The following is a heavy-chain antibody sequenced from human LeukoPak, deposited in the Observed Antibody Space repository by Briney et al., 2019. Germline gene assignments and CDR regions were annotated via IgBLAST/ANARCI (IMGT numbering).Heavy chain of an antibody. CDR2: ISGSGGST. CDR3: AKKSEYSRSPPDY. Sequence: GGSLRLSCAASGFTFSSYAMSWIHQAPGKGLEWVSAISGSGGSTYYADYVKGRFTISRDNSKNTLYLQMNSLRAEDTAVYYCAKKSEYSRSPPDYWGQGTLVTVSS. CDR1: GFTFSSYA. J-gene: IGHJ4*02. V-gene: IGHV3-23*01. D-gene: IGHD6-6*01.